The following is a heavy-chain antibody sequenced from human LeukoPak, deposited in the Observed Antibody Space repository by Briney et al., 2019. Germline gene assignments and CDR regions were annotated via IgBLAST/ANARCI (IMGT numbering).Heavy chain of an antibody. V-gene: IGHV4-4*02. Sequence: SGTLSLTCAVSGGSLSSLNLWSWLRQPPGKGLEWVGEVYLDGRTNFHPSVRGRVTIFIDKPKNQLSLQLTSVTAADTAVYYCAGLEGRYSTDWFYFFDYWGQGALVTVSS. CDR1: GGSLSSLNL. CDR2: VYLDGRT. CDR3: AGLEGRYSTDWFYFFDY. J-gene: IGHJ4*02. D-gene: IGHD6-19*01.